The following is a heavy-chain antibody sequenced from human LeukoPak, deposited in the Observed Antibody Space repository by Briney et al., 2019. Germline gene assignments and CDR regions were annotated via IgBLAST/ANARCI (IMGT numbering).Heavy chain of an antibody. D-gene: IGHD6-13*01. Sequence: SETLSLTCTVSGGSVSRGSYYWSGIRRPPGKGLEWIGYLHYSGSSNYNPSLKSRVTISVDTSKNQFSLKLTSVTAADTAVYYCARVIAAATWFFDLWGRGTLVTVSS. CDR2: LHYSGSS. V-gene: IGHV4-61*01. CDR1: GGSVSRGSYY. CDR3: ARVIAAATWFFDL. J-gene: IGHJ2*01.